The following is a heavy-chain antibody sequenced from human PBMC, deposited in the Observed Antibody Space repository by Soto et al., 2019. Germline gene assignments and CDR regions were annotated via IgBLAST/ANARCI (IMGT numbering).Heavy chain of an antibody. J-gene: IGHJ4*02. CDR3: AREGGDDFWSAYGFDY. Sequence: QVPLVESGGGVVQPGRSLRLSCAASGFTFSSYGMHWVRQAPGKGLEWVAVIWYDGSNKDYADSVKGRFTISRDNSKNTLYLQMNSLRAEDTAVDYCAREGGDDFWSAYGFDYWGQGTLVTVSS. D-gene: IGHD3-3*01. V-gene: IGHV3-33*01. CDR2: IWYDGSNK. CDR1: GFTFSSYG.